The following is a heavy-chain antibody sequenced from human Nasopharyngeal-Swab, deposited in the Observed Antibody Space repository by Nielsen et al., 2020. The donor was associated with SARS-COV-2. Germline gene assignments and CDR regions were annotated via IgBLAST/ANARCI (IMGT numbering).Heavy chain of an antibody. V-gene: IGHV1-18*01. CDR1: GYTFTSYG. D-gene: IGHD3-3*01. CDR3: ARDDSSNYDFWSGYYTSCDY. CDR2: ISAYNGNT. J-gene: IGHJ4*02. Sequence: ASVKVSCKASGYTFTSYGISWVRQAPGQGLEWMGWISAYNGNTNYAQKLQGRVTMTTDTSTSTAYMELRSLRSADTAVYYCARDDSSNYDFWSGYYTSCDYRGQGTLVTVSS.